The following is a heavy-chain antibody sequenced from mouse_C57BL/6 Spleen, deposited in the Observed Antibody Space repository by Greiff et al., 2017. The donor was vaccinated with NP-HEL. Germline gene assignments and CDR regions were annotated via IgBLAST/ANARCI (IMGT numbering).Heavy chain of an antibody. CDR2: IWSGGST. Sequence: VQLQQSGPGLVQPSQSLSITCTVSGFSLTSYGVHWVRQSPGKGLEWLGVIWSGGSTDYNAAFISRLSISKDNSKSQVFFKMNSLQADDTAIYYCAKGYYGSSWGNWYFDVWGTGTTVTVSS. CDR1: GFSLTSYG. J-gene: IGHJ1*03. V-gene: IGHV2-2*01. CDR3: AKGYYGSSWGNWYFDV. D-gene: IGHD1-1*01.